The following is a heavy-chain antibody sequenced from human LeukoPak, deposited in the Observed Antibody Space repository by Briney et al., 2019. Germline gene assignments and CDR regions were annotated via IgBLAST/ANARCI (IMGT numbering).Heavy chain of an antibody. CDR1: GFTFDEFA. CDR3: AKDLSVAGTEGFDY. Sequence: PGRSLRLSCAASGFTFDEFAMHWVRQVPGKGLEWVSGIRWNSGSIGYAVSVKGRFTISRDNAKNSLYLQMKSLRAEDTALYYCAKDLSVAGTEGFDYWGQGTLVTVSS. D-gene: IGHD6-19*01. J-gene: IGHJ4*02. CDR2: IRWNSGSI. V-gene: IGHV3-9*01.